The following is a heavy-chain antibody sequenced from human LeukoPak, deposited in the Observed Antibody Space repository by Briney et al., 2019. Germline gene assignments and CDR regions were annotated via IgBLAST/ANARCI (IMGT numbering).Heavy chain of an antibody. Sequence: EASLRLSCAASGFTFSSYAMSWVRQAPGKGLEWVSAISGSGGSTYYADSVKGRFTISRDNSKNTLYLQMNSLRAEDTAVYYCAKGQKDEYYFDYWGQGTLVTVSS. CDR3: AKGQKDEYYFDY. CDR2: ISGSGGST. V-gene: IGHV3-23*01. CDR1: GFTFSSYA. J-gene: IGHJ4*02.